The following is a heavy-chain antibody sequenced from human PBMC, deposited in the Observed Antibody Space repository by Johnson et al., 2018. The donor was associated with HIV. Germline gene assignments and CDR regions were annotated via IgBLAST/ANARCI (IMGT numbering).Heavy chain of an antibody. V-gene: IGHV3-30-3*01. CDR3: VRDLGLIGPWGAFDI. CDR1: GFTFSSYA. D-gene: IGHD3-16*01. CDR2: ISYDGSDK. J-gene: IGHJ3*02. Sequence: QMLLVESGGGVVQPGRSLRLSCAASGFTFSSYAMHWVRQAPGKGLEWVAVISYDGSDKYYANSVKGRFSISRDNSKNTLSLLMNSLREEDTAVYYCVRDLGLIGPWGAFDIWGQGTRVTVSS.